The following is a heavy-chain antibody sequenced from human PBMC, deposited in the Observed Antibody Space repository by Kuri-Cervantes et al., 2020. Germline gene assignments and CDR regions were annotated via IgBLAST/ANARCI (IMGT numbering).Heavy chain of an antibody. CDR2: IYYSGST. Sequence: SETLSLTCTVSGGSISSYYWGWIRQPPGKGLEWIGSIYYSGSTYYNPSLKSRVTISVDTSKNQFSLKLSSVTAADTAVYYCARRANWEYYFDYWGQGTLVTVSS. CDR1: GGSISSYY. CDR3: ARRANWEYYFDY. D-gene: IGHD7-27*01. J-gene: IGHJ4*02. V-gene: IGHV4-39*01.